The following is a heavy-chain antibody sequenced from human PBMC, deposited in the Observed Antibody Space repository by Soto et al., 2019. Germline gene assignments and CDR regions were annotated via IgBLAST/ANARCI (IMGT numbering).Heavy chain of an antibody. CDR3: ALNPDYYDSSGPIDY. D-gene: IGHD3-22*01. CDR2: ISGSGGST. J-gene: IGHJ4*02. V-gene: IGHV3-23*01. CDR1: GFTFSSYA. Sequence: PVGSLRLSCAASGFTFSSYAMSWVRQAPGKGLEWVSAISGSGGSTYYADSVKGRFTISRDNSKNTLYLQMNSLRAEDTAVYYCALNPDYYDSSGPIDYWGQGTLVTVSS.